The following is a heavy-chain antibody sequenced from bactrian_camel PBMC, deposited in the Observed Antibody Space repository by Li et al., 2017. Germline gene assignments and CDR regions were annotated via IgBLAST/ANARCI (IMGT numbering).Heavy chain of an antibody. CDR1: GFQFSDYP. CDR3: AARPINTRDCVAGGTAEFGY. V-gene: IGHV3S42*01. Sequence: VQLVESGGGSAQAGGSLRLSCAASGFQFSDYPMSWVRQAPGKGLEWVAQIAYDGWVTRYHDSAKGRFTVSKDNAETFLYLQMNSLKPEDNAMYFCAARPINTRDCVAGGTAEFGYWGQGTQVTVS. J-gene: IGHJ6*01. D-gene: IGHD1*01. CDR2: IAYDGWVT.